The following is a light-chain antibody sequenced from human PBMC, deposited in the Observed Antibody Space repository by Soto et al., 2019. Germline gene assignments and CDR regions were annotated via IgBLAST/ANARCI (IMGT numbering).Light chain of an antibody. CDR3: QHHGNSAYT. J-gene: IGKJ2*01. CDR1: QTVSGSY. CDR2: GAS. V-gene: IGKV3-20*01. Sequence: IVLTQSPGTLSLSPGERATLSCRASQTVSGSYLAWYQHKPGPAPRLLIHGASTRATGIPDRFSGSGSGTDFTLTISRLEPEDCVVYYCQHHGNSAYTFGQGTKVDIK.